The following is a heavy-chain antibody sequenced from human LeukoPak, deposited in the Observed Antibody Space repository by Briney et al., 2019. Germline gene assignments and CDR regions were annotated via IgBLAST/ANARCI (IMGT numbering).Heavy chain of an antibody. D-gene: IGHD6-13*01. CDR2: IYYSGST. V-gene: IGHV4-39*01. J-gene: IGHJ4*02. CDR3: ARQEGQQQLTFDY. CDR1: GGSISSSSYY. Sequence: SETLSLTCTVSGGSISSSSYYWGWIRQPPGKGLEWIGSIYYSGSTYYNPSLKSRVTISVDTSKNQFSLKLSSVTAADTAVYYGARQEGQQQLTFDYWGQGTLVTVSS.